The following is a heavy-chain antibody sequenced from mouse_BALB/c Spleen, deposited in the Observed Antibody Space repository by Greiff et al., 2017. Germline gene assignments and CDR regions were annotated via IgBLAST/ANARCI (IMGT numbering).Heavy chain of an antibody. CDR3: ARAYSFGYFDY. Sequence: EVHLVESGGGLVKPGGSLKLSCAASGFTFSDYYMYWVRQTPEKRLEWVATISDGGSYTYYPDSVKGRFTISRDNAKNNLYLQMSSLKSEDTAMYYCARAYSFGYFDYWGQGTTLTVSS. CDR2: ISDGGSYT. V-gene: IGHV5-4*02. J-gene: IGHJ2*01. CDR1: GFTFSDYY. D-gene: IGHD2-10*01.